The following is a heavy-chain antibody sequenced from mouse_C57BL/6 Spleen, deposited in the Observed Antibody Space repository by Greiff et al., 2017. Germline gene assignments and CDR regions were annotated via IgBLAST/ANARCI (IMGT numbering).Heavy chain of an antibody. Sequence: VQLQQSGPELVKPGASVKISCKASGYSFTGYYMNWVKQSPEKSLEWIGEINPSTGGTTYNQKFKAKATLTVDKSSSTAYMQLKSLTSEYSAVYYWARGAYWGKGTLVTVSA. CDR3: ARGAY. V-gene: IGHV1-42*01. J-gene: IGHJ3*01. CDR2: INPSTGGT. CDR1: GYSFTGYY.